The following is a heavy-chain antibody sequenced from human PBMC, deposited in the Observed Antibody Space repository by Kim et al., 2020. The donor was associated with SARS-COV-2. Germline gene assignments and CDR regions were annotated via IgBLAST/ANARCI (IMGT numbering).Heavy chain of an antibody. D-gene: IGHD3-10*01. J-gene: IGHJ3*02. Sequence: KYSQKFQGRVTITRDTSASTAYMELSSLRSEDTAVYYCARDRGSQEAFDIWGQGTMVTVSS. V-gene: IGHV1-3*01. CDR3: ARDRGSQEAFDI.